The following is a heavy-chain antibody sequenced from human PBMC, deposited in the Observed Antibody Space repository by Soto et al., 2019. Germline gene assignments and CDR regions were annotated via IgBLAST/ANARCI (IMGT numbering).Heavy chain of an antibody. D-gene: IGHD3-22*01. CDR1: GFTFSSHA. CDR3: AKRYHSSNSGYLGSYDC. J-gene: IGHJ4*02. V-gene: IGHV3-23*01. CDR2: VSGSGGST. Sequence: GGSLRLSCAASGFTFSSHAMNWVRQAPGKGLEWVSAVSGSGGSTYYADSVQGRFTISRDNSKNTLYLQMSSLRAEDTAIYYCAKRYHSSNSGYLGSYDCWGQGTVVTVSS.